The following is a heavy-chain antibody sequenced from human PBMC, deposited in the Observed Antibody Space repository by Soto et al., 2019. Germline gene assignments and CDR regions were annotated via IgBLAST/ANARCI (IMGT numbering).Heavy chain of an antibody. J-gene: IGHJ6*02. CDR3: ARADMDVWTTTVRNYYYYGMDV. D-gene: IGHD4-4*01. CDR1: GGSISSGDYY. CDR2: IYYSGST. Sequence: SETLSLTCTVSGGSISSGDYYWSWIRQPPGKGLEWIGYIYYSGSTYYNPSLKSRVTISVDTSKNQFSPKLSSVTAADTAVYYCARADMDVWTTTVRNYYYYGMDVWGQGTTVTVSS. V-gene: IGHV4-30-4*01.